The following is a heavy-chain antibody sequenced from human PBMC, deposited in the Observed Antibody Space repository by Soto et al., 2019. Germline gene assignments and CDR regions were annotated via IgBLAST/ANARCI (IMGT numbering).Heavy chain of an antibody. D-gene: IGHD3-3*01. V-gene: IGHV4-59*01. CDR2: IYYSGST. J-gene: IGHJ4*02. CDR1: GGSISTYY. CDR3: ARDGSRYDFWSGPYYFDS. Sequence: TLSLTCTVSGGSISTYYWSWIRQPPGKGLEWIGYIYYSGSTNYNPSLKSRVTISVDTSKNQFSLKLSSVSAADTAVYYCARDGSRYDFWSGPYYFDSWGQGTQLTVSS.